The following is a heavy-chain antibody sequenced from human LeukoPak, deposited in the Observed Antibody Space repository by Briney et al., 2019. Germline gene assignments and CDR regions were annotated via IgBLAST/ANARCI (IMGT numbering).Heavy chain of an antibody. V-gene: IGHV4-59*01. J-gene: IGHJ5*02. Sequence: SETLSLTCTVSGGSISSYYWSWIRQPPGKGLEWIGYIYYSGSTNYNPSLKGRVTISVDTSKNQFSLKLSSATAADTAVYYCARDCSSTSCYMTGWFDPWGQGTLVTVSS. CDR3: ARDCSSTSCYMTGWFDP. CDR2: IYYSGST. CDR1: GGSISSYY. D-gene: IGHD2-2*02.